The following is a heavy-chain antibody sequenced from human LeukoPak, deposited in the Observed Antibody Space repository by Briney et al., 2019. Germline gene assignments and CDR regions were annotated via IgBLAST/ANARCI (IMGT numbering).Heavy chain of an antibody. Sequence: KSSETLSLTCAVSGGSISSGGYSWSWIRQPPGKGLEWIGYIYHSGSTYYNPSLKSRVTISVDRSKNQFSLKLSSVTAADTAVYYCARDLRGDYYWSAFDIWGQRTMVTVSS. J-gene: IGHJ3*02. D-gene: IGHD4-17*01. V-gene: IGHV4-30-2*01. CDR3: ARDLRGDYYWSAFDI. CDR1: GGSISSGGYS. CDR2: IYHSGST.